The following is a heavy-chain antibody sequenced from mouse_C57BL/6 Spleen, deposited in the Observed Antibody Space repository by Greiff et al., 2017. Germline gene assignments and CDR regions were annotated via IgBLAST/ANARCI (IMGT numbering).Heavy chain of an antibody. J-gene: IGHJ4*01. CDR3: ARDGNFGPYAMDY. V-gene: IGHV5-16*01. CDR1: GFTFSDYY. Sequence: EVHLVESEGGLVQPGSSMKLSCTASGFTFSDYYMAWVRQVPEKGLEWVANINYDGSSTYYLDSLKSRFIISRDNAKNILYLQMSSLKSEDTATYYWARDGNFGPYAMDYWGQGTSVTVSS. CDR2: INYDGSST. D-gene: IGHD2-1*01.